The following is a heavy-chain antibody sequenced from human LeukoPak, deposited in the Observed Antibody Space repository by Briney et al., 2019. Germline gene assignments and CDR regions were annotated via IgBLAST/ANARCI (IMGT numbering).Heavy chain of an antibody. V-gene: IGHV1-2*02. CDR2: IIPNSGDT. CDR3: ARVEALYHLPTH. Sequence: ASVKVSCKASGYTFTGYYMHWVRQAPGQGLEWVGWIIPNSGDTKYAQKFQGRVTMTRDTSISTAYLELTRLRSDDTAFYYCARVEALYHLPTHWGQGTLVTVSS. J-gene: IGHJ4*02. CDR1: GYTFTGYY. D-gene: IGHD6-6*01.